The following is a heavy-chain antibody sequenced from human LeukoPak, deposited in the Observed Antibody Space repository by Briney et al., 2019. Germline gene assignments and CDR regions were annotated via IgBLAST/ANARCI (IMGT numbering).Heavy chain of an antibody. D-gene: IGHD5-12*01. V-gene: IGHV3-21*01. J-gene: IGHJ4*02. CDR2: ISSSSSYI. Sequence: GGSLRLSCAASGFTFSSYSMNWVRQAPGKGLEWVSSISSSSSYIYYADSLKGRFTISRDNAKNSLYLQMNSLRAEDTAVYYCARGERYCGYDSLGDYWGQGTLVTVSS. CDR3: ARGERYCGYDSLGDY. CDR1: GFTFSSYS.